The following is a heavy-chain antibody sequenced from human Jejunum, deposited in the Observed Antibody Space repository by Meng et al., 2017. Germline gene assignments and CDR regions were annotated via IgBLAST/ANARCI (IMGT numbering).Heavy chain of an antibody. CDR1: GYIFKNYA. V-gene: IGHV1-3*04. CDR2: INTDNGDT. D-gene: IGHD2-15*01. CDR3: ARERQTSGEDY. J-gene: IGHJ4*02. Sequence: VKLVQSAGGGKGPGDQVKVSCQASGYIFKNYAMQWVRQAPGQRLDWIGWINTDNGDTQYSQTFQGRVTITRDTSASTTYMELSSLRSEDTAVYFCARERQTSGEDYWGQGTLVTVSS.